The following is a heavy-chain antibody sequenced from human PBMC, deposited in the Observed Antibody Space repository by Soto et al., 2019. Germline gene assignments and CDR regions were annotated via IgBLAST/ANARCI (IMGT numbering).Heavy chain of an antibody. J-gene: IGHJ5*02. V-gene: IGHV4-39*01. CDR3: ASPKIAFYNWFDP. Sequence: SETLSLTCTVSGGSISSSSYYWGWIRQPPGKGLEWIGSIYYSGSTYYNLSLKSRVTISVDTSKNQFSLKLSSVTAADTAVYYCASPKIAFYNWFDPWGQGTLATVS. CDR1: GGSISSSSYY. D-gene: IGHD3-3*02. CDR2: IYYSGST.